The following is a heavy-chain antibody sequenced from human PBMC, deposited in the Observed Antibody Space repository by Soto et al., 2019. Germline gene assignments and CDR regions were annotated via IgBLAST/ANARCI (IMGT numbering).Heavy chain of an antibody. J-gene: IGHJ3*02. CDR1: GGSISSGGYY. D-gene: IGHD5-12*01. V-gene: IGHV4-31*03. CDR2: IYYSGST. CDR3: ARDRMAPKRDYAFDI. Sequence: SDTLSLTCTVSGGSISSGGYYWSWIRQHPGKGLEWIGYIYYSGSTYYNPSLKGRVTISVDTSKNQFSLKLSSVTAADTAVYYCARDRMAPKRDYAFDIWGQGTMVTVSS.